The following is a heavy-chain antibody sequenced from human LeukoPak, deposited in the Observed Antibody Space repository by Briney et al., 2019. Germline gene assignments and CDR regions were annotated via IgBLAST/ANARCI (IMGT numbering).Heavy chain of an antibody. D-gene: IGHD3-22*01. J-gene: IGHJ4*02. CDR2: ICSSSSYI. Sequence: KPRGSLRLSCAASGFTFSSYSMNWVRQAPGKGLEWVSSICSSSSYIYYADSVKGRFTISRDNAKNSLYLQMNSLRAEDTAVYYCARVSDDSSGYYYVRRYYFDYWGQGTLVTVSS. CDR3: ARVSDDSSGYYYVRRYYFDY. V-gene: IGHV3-21*01. CDR1: GFTFSSYS.